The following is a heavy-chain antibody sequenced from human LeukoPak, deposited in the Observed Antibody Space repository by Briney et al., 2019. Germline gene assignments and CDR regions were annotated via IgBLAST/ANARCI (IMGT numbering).Heavy chain of an antibody. Sequence: GASVKVSCKASGYTFTSDGISWVRQAPGQGLEWMGWISAYNGNTNYAQKLQGRVTMTTDTSTSTAYMELRSLRSDDTAVYYCARDRGYSYGTNYYDSSGYMALPFDYWGQGTLVTVSS. D-gene: IGHD3-22*01. CDR1: GYTFTSDG. CDR2: ISAYNGNT. CDR3: ARDRGYSYGTNYYDSSGYMALPFDY. J-gene: IGHJ4*02. V-gene: IGHV1-18*01.